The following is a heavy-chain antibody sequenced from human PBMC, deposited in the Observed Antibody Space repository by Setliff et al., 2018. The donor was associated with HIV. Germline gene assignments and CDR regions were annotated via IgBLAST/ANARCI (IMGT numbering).Heavy chain of an antibody. Sequence: GGSLRLSCAASGFTFSSYWMSWVRQAPGKGLEWVANIKQDGSEKYYVDSVKGRFTISRDNSKNTLYLQMNSLRAEDTAVYYCAKTSSSSEYYFDYWGQGTLVTVSS. V-gene: IGHV3-7*01. D-gene: IGHD6-13*01. CDR1: GFTFSSYW. CDR3: AKTSSSSEYYFDY. CDR2: IKQDGSEK. J-gene: IGHJ4*02.